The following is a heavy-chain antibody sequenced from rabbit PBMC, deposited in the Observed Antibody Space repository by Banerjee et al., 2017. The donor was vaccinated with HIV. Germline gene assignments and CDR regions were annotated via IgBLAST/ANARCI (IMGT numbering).Heavy chain of an antibody. J-gene: IGHJ4*01. CDR2: IYTGSSGT. V-gene: IGHV1S40*01. D-gene: IGHD6-1*01. CDR3: ARDAGYSGDGYASFNL. Sequence: QSLEESGGDLVQPEGSLTLTCTASGFSFSSAYDMCWVRQAPGKGLEWIACIYTGSSGTYYASWAKGRFTISLDNAQNTVFLQMTSLTAADTATYFCARDAGYSGDGYASFNLWGPGTLVTVS. CDR1: GFSFSSAYD.